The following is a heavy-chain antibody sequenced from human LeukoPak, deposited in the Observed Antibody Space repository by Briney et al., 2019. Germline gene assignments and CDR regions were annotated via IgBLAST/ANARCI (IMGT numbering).Heavy chain of an antibody. J-gene: IGHJ4*02. D-gene: IGHD1-26*01. CDR3: ARRTSRGPELRY. Sequence: SETLSLTCAVYGGSFSGYYWSWIRQPPGKGLEWIGEIDHSGSTNYNPSLRSRVTISVDTSKNQFSLKLSSVTAADTAVYYCARRTSRGPELRYWGQGTLVTVSS. CDR1: GGSFSGYY. V-gene: IGHV4-34*01. CDR2: IDHSGST.